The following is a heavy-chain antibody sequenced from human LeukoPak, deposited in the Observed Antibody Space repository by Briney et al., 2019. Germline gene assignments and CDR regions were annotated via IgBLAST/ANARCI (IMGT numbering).Heavy chain of an antibody. D-gene: IGHD5-18*01. J-gene: IGHJ4*02. CDR3: TRQEVGTTMVY. CDR1: GGSIRSCSSY. Sequence: PSETLSLTCTVSGGSIRSCSSYWVWIRQPPGKGLEWIGTISYSENTYYNPSLKSRITISVDTSQYQISLKLSSVTAADTAVYYCTRQEVGTTMVYWGQGTLVTVSS. CDR2: ISYSENT. V-gene: IGHV4-39*01.